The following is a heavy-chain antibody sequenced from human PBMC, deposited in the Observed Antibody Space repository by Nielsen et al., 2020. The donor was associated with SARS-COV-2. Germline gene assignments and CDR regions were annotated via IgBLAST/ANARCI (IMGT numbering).Heavy chain of an antibody. CDR2: MYYSGST. D-gene: IGHD5-18*01. CDR1: GGSISSYY. Sequence: SETLSLTCTVSGGSISSYYWSWIRQPPGKGLEWIGYMYYSGSTNYNPSLKSRVTISVDTSKNQFSLKLSSVTAADTAVYYCARGVDTAMVLYYFDYWGQGTLVTVSS. V-gene: IGHV4-59*12. J-gene: IGHJ4*02. CDR3: ARGVDTAMVLYYFDY.